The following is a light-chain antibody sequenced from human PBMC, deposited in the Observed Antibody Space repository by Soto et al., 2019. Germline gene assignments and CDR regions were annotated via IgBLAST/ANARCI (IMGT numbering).Light chain of an antibody. V-gene: IGLV1-47*01. Sequence: QSVLTQPPPASGNPGQRLPISCSRSTSNPLRNHSYWYRQLPGTAPTLLISMNDQRPSGVPDRFSGCKTCTWASLAISGLRSEDEADYYCASWDDSLSGYGFGTGTKV. J-gene: IGLJ1*01. CDR1: TSNPLRNH. CDR2: MND. CDR3: ASWDDSLSGYG.